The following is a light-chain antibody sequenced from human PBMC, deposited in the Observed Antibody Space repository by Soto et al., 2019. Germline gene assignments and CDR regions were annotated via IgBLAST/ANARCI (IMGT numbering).Light chain of an antibody. CDR1: QSRGSNF. V-gene: IGKV3-20*01. CDR3: QQYGESLLT. CDR2: ASS. Sequence: EIRLSKTPRALSWSPGERATLSCKTSQSRGSNFLAWYQHKPGQAPRLLIYASSNRATGIPDRFSGSASGTDFTLTINRLEPDDFAVYYCQQYGESLLTFGGGTKVDI. J-gene: IGKJ4*01.